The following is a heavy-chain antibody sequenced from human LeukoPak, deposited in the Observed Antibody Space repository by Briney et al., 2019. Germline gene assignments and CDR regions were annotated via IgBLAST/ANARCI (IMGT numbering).Heavy chain of an antibody. CDR1: GFTFSSYA. CDR2: IPYDGSNK. Sequence: GGSLRLSCAASGFTFSSYAMDWVRQAPGKGLEWVSVIPYDGSNKYYADSVKGRFTISRDNSKNTLYLQMNSLRAEDTAVYYCARESTSLDYWGQGTLVTVSS. D-gene: IGHD2-2*01. V-gene: IGHV3-30*01. J-gene: IGHJ4*02. CDR3: ARESTSLDY.